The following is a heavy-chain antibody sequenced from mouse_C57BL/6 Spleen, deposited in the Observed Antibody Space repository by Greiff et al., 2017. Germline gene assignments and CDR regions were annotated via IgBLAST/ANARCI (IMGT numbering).Heavy chain of an antibody. J-gene: IGHJ3*01. Sequence: QVQLQQSGAELVRPGASVTLSCKASGYTFTDYEMHWVKQTPVHGLEWIGAIDPETGGTAYNQKFKGKAILTADKSASTAYMELRSLTSEDSAVYSCARGATGKGAGFAYWGQGTLVTVSA. CDR1: GYTFTDYE. V-gene: IGHV1-15*01. CDR2: IDPETGGT. D-gene: IGHD4-1*02. CDR3: ARGATGKGAGFAY.